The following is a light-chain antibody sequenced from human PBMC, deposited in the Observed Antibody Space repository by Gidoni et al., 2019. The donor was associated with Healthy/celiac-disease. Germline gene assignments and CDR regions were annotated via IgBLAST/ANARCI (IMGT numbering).Light chain of an antibody. J-gene: IGKJ4*01. CDR3: MQALKTPFT. CDR1: QSLLHSNGYKY. CDR2: LGS. V-gene: IGKV2-28*01. Sequence: DLVMTQSPLSLPVTPGEPASISCRSSQSLLHSNGYKYLDWYLQKQGQSPQLLIYLGSNRASGVPDRFSGSGSGTDFTLKISRVEAEDVGVYYCMQALKTPFTFXGXTKVEIK.